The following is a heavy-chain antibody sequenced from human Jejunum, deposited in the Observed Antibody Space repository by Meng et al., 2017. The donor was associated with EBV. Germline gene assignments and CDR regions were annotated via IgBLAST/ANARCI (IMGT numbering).Heavy chain of an antibody. V-gene: IGHV4-34*01. CDR3: ARVVNWDYGDYGAFDY. D-gene: IGHD4-17*01. J-gene: IGHJ4*02. Sequence: QVLLQQWGAGLLXXXXXLXLTXAXSGESFSDHFWSWIRQPPGKGLEWIGDINQSGSTTYNPSLESRVTLSVDTSKNQFSLRLNSVTAADTAIYYCARVVNWDYGDYGAFDYWGQGALVTVSS. CDR1: GESFSDHF. CDR2: INQSGST.